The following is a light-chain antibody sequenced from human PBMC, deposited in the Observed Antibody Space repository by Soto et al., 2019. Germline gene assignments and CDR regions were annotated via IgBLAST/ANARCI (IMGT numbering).Light chain of an antibody. CDR3: QQYGSSPLT. CDR2: GAS. Sequence: EIVLTQSPGTLSLSPGERATLSCGVSQSVSSNYLSWYQQKPGRAPRLLIYGASSRATGIPDRFSGSGSGTDFSLTISRLEPEDFAVYYCQQYGSSPLTFGGGTKVDI. CDR1: QSVSSNY. J-gene: IGKJ4*01. V-gene: IGKV3-20*01.